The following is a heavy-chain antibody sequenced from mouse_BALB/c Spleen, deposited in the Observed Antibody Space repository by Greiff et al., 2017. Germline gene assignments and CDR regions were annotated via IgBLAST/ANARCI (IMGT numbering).Heavy chain of an antibody. Sequence: EVKLMESGGGLVKPGGSLKLSCAASGFTFSSYAMSWVRQTPEKRLEWVASISSGGSTYYPDSVKGRFTISRDNARNILYLQMSSLRSEDTAMYYCAREWGGYDGDLYYAMDYWGQGTSVTVSS. V-gene: IGHV5-6-5*01. D-gene: IGHD2-2*01. CDR1: GFTFSSYA. CDR3: AREWGGYDGDLYYAMDY. CDR2: ISSGGST. J-gene: IGHJ4*01.